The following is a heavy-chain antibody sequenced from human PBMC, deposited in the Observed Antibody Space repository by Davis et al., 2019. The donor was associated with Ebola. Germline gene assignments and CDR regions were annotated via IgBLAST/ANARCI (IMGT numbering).Heavy chain of an antibody. CDR2: ISSSSSYI. Sequence: GGSLRLSCAASGFIFSSYSMNWVRQAPGKGLEWVSSISSSSSYIYYADSVKGRFTISRDNAKNSLYLQMNSLRAEDTAVYYCARDRGFNWFDPWGQGTLVTVSS. CDR1: GFIFSSYS. V-gene: IGHV3-21*01. CDR3: ARDRGFNWFDP. J-gene: IGHJ5*02.